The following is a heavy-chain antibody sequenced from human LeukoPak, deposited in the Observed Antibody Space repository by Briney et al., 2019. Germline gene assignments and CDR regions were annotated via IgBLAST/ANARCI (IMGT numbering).Heavy chain of an antibody. CDR2: ISYDGSNK. CDR3: ARAGYYYDSSGYVYHYYYMDV. J-gene: IGHJ6*03. Sequence: PGGSLRLSCAASGFTFSSYAMHWVRQAPGKGLEWVAVISYDGSNKYYADSVKGRFTISRDNAKNSLYLQMNSLRAEDTAVYYCARAGYYYDSSGYVYHYYYMDVWGKGTTVTVSS. V-gene: IGHV3-30*04. CDR1: GFTFSSYA. D-gene: IGHD3-22*01.